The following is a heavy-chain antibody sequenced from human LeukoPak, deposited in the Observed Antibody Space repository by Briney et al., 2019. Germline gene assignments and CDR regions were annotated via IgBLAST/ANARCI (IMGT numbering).Heavy chain of an antibody. D-gene: IGHD3-22*01. V-gene: IGHV1-2*02. CDR2: INPNSGGT. CDR3: ARLDYYDSSAYYGGEGFDY. CDR1: GYTFTGYD. Sequence: GASVKVSCKASGYTFTGYDMHWVRQAPGQGLEWLGWINPNSGGTNYAQKFQGRVTMTRDTSISTAYMELSRLRSDDTAVYYCARLDYYDSSAYYGGEGFDYWGQGTLVTVSS. J-gene: IGHJ4*02.